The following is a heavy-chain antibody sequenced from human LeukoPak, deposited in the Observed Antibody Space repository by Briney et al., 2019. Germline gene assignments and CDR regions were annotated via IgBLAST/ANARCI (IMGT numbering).Heavy chain of an antibody. J-gene: IGHJ3*02. CDR1: GFTFSSYS. V-gene: IGHV3-21*06. D-gene: IGHD7-27*01. Sequence: GSLRLSCTASGFTFSSYSMTLVRQAPGKGLELVSSMNLNDNYTRYVDSVKGRFTISRDNAKNSLFLQMNSLSVEDTAVYYCARDLNWGSGAFDIWGQGTMVTVSS. CDR2: MNLNDNYT. CDR3: ARDLNWGSGAFDI.